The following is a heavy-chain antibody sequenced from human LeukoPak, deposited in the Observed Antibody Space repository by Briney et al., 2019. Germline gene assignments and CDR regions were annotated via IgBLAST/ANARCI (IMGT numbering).Heavy chain of an antibody. V-gene: IGHV3-23*01. CDR1: GFTFSSYA. CDR3: AKGRNEPRRSYYFDY. CDR2: ISGSGGST. Sequence: PGGSLRLSCAASGFTFSSYAMSWVRQAPGKGLEWVSAISGSGGSTYYADSVKGRFTISRDNSKNTLYLQMNSLRAEDTAVYYCAKGRNEPRRSYYFDYWGQGTLVTVSS. J-gene: IGHJ4*02. D-gene: IGHD1-1*01.